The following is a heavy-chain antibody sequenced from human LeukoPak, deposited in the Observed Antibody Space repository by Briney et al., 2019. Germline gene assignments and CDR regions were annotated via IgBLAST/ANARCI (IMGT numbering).Heavy chain of an antibody. CDR1: GGSFSGYY. J-gene: IGHJ4*02. CDR2: INHSGST. D-gene: IGHD2-2*01. V-gene: IGHV4-34*01. CDR3: ARGCEGSGSRSGEEVVPAAMRAPYFDY. Sequence: PSETLSLTCAVYGGSFSGYYWSWIRQPPGKGLEWIGEINHSGSTNYNPSLKSRVTISVDTSKNQFSLKLSSVTAADTAVYYCARGCEGSGSRSGEEVVPAAMRAPYFDYWGQGTLVTVSS.